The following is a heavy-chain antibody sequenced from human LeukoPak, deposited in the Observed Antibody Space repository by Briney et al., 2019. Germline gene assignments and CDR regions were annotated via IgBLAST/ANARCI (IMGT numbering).Heavy chain of an antibody. D-gene: IGHD6-13*01. CDR1: GFTFSTYG. CDR2: IRYDGTNK. V-gene: IGHV3-30*02. Sequence: GGSLRLSCAASGFTFSTYGMHWVRQAPGKGLEWVAFIRYDGTNKYYADSVKGRFTISRDNSKSTLYVQMNSLRAEDTAVYYCAKRNEHSTSWKDAFDVWGQGAMVTVSS. J-gene: IGHJ3*01. CDR3: AKRNEHSTSWKDAFDV.